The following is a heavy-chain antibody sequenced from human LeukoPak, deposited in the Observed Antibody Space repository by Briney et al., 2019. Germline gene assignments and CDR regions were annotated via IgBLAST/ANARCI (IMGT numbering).Heavy chain of an antibody. V-gene: IGHV3-33*01. Sequence: GGSLRLSCAASGFNFSSYGMHWVRQAPGKGLEWVTSIWFDGSNIHYADSVKGRVIISRDNSKSALYLQMNSLRAEDTAVYYCARGPYSSGSSADYWGQGTLVTVSS. J-gene: IGHJ4*02. CDR3: ARGPYSSGSSADY. CDR2: IWFDGSNI. CDR1: GFNFSSYG. D-gene: IGHD6-19*01.